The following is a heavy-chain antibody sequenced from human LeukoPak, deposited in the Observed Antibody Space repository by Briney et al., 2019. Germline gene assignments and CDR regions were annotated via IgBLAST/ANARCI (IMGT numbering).Heavy chain of an antibody. CDR3: ARDPQYNYYDSSGYYPNWFDP. CDR1: GYSFTSCD. J-gene: IGHJ5*02. V-gene: IGHV1-8*01. Sequence: ASVKVSCKASGYSFTSCDINWVRQATGQGLEWMGWMNPNSGNTGYAQKFQGRVTMTRNTSISTAYMELSSLRSEDTAVYYCARDPQYNYYDSSGYYPNWFDPWGQGTLVTVSS. CDR2: MNPNSGNT. D-gene: IGHD3-22*01.